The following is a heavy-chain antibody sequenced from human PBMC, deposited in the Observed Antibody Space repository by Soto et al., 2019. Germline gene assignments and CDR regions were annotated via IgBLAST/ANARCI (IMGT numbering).Heavy chain of an antibody. CDR3: ARDGYDSSGYYPEYFQK. Sequence: EVQLVESGGGLVQPGGSLRLSCAASGFTVSSNYMSWVRQAPGKGLEWVSVIYSGGSTYYADSVKGRFTISRDNSKNTLYLQMNSLRAEDTAVYYCARDGYDSSGYYPEYFQKWGQGTLVTVSS. CDR2: IYSGGST. J-gene: IGHJ1*01. V-gene: IGHV3-66*01. CDR1: GFTVSSNY. D-gene: IGHD3-22*01.